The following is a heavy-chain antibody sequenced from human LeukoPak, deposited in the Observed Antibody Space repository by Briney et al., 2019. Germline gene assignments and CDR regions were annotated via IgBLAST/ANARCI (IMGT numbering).Heavy chain of an antibody. V-gene: IGHV3-23*01. J-gene: IGHJ5*02. D-gene: IGHD3-9*01. CDR1: GFTFNTYG. Sequence: GGSLRLSCAASGFTFNTYGMSWVRQAPGKGLEWVSAISVTGRYTYYADSVKGRFTISRDNSENTLYLQMNSLRAEDTAVYYCAKDGLTGYYTAWFDPWGQGTLVTVSS. CDR3: AKDGLTGYYTAWFDP. CDR2: ISVTGRYT.